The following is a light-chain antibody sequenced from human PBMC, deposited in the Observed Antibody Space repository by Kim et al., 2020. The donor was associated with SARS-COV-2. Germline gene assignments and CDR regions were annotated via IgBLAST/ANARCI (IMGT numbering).Light chain of an antibody. CDR1: SRDIGGNNY. CDR3: SSYTISGTWV. V-gene: IGLV2-14*03. Sequence: GQAITISCPGTSRDIGGNNYVSWYQQHPGKAPKLMIYDVSQRPSGVSNRFSGSKSGNTASLTISGLQVEDEADYYCSSYTISGTWVFGGGTQLTVL. J-gene: IGLJ3*02. CDR2: DVS.